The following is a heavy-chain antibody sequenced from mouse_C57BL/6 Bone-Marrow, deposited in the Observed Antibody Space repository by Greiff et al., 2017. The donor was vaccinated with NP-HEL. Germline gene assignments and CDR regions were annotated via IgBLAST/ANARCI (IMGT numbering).Heavy chain of an antibody. CDR3: ARMAAQATSLSY. CDR1: GYTFTSYW. Sequence: QVQLQQSGAELVKPGASVKLSCKASGYTFTSYWMQWVKQRPGQGLEWIGEIDPSDSYTNYNQKFKGKATLTVDTSSSPAYMQLSSLTSEDSAVYYCARMAAQATSLSYWGQGTTLTVSS. J-gene: IGHJ2*01. D-gene: IGHD3-2*02. V-gene: IGHV1-50*01. CDR2: IDPSDSYT.